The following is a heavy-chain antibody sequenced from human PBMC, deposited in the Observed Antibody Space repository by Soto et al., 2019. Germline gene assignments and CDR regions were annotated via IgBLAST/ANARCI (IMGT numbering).Heavy chain of an antibody. CDR2: ISYDGSNK. Sequence: XVSLRLSCAASGFTFSSYGMHWVRQAPGKGLEWVAVISYDGSNKYYADSVKGRFTISRDNSKNTLYLQMNSLRAEDTAVYYCAKDRGYCSSTSCLNYYYYGMDVWGQGTTVTVSS. J-gene: IGHJ6*02. CDR1: GFTFSSYG. CDR3: AKDRGYCSSTSCLNYYYYGMDV. V-gene: IGHV3-30*18. D-gene: IGHD2-2*01.